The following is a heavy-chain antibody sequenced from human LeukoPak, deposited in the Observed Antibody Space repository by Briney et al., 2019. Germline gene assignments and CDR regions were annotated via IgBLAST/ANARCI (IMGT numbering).Heavy chain of an antibody. J-gene: IGHJ5*02. CDR1: GYTFTSYG. D-gene: IGHD6-13*01. V-gene: IGHV1-18*01. Sequence: ASVKVSCKASGYTFTSYGISWVRQAPGQGLEWMGWISAYNGNTNYAQKLQGRVTMTTDTSTSTAYMELRSLRSEDTAVYYCARSSSSSWYSQDLLAPGTFDPWGQGTLVTVSS. CDR2: ISAYNGNT. CDR3: ARSSSSSWYSQDLLAPGTFDP.